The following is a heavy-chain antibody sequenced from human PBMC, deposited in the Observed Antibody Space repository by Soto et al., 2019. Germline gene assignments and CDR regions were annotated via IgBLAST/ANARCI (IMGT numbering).Heavy chain of an antibody. Sequence: GGSLRLSCAASGFTFSSCAMSWVRQAPGKGLEWVSTISGSGGSTYYTDSVEGRFTISRDNSKNTLYLQMNSLRAEDTAVYYRAKDPRSSSTAHQAYYMDVWGKGTTVTVSS. CDR3: AKDPRSSSTAHQAYYMDV. J-gene: IGHJ6*03. CDR1: GFTFSSCA. V-gene: IGHV3-23*01. D-gene: IGHD2-2*01. CDR2: ISGSGGST.